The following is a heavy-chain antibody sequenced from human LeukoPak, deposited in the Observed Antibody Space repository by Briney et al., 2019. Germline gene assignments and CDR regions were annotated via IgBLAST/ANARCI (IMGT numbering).Heavy chain of an antibody. CDR1: GFTFSSYW. V-gene: IGHV3-7*01. D-gene: IGHD6-13*01. CDR3: ARDRGYSYGGGGIAAAGTGELFDY. Sequence: GGSLRLSCAASGFTFSSYWMSWVRQAPGKGLEWVANIKQDGSEKYYVDSVKGRFTISRDNAKNSLYLQMNSLRAEDTAVYYCARDRGYSYGGGGIAAAGTGELFDYWGQGTLVTVSS. J-gene: IGHJ4*02. CDR2: IKQDGSEK.